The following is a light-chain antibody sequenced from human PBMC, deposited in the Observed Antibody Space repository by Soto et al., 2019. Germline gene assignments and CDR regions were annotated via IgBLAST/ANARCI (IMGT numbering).Light chain of an antibody. CDR1: ISNLGTNT. CDR3: AAWDDSLNGVV. V-gene: IGLV1-44*01. Sequence: QPVLTQPPSASGMPGQRVTISCFGTISNLGTNTVNWYQQLPGTAPRLLIYSNTQRPSGVPDRFSGSKSGTSASLAISGLQSEDEADYHCAAWDDSLNGVVFGGGTKLTVL. J-gene: IGLJ2*01. CDR2: SNT.